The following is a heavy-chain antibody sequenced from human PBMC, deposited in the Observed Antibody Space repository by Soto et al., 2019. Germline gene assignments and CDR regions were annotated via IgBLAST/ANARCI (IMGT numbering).Heavy chain of an antibody. CDR2: INHSGST. CDR1: GGSFSGYY. Sequence: SETLSLTCAVYGGSFSGYYWSWIRQPPGKGLEWIGEINHSGSTNYNPSLKSRVTISVDTSKNQFSLKLSSVTAADTAVYYCARPATAGRGYDAFDIWGQGTMVTVSS. CDR3: ARPATAGRGYDAFDI. D-gene: IGHD6-13*01. V-gene: IGHV4-34*01. J-gene: IGHJ3*02.